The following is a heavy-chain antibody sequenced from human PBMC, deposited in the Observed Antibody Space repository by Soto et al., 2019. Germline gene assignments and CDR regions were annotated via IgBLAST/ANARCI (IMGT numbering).Heavy chain of an antibody. CDR1: GFTFRTYT. Sequence: PGGSLRLSCVASGFTFRTYTMNWVRQAPGKGLEWVSGIRGFSPYTFYAESVKGRFTISRVNAKNSLYLQMNSLGVEDTAVYYCARDRGYDAHDYYYNAMDVWGQGTTVTVSS. CDR2: IRGFSPYT. V-gene: IGHV3-21*01. CDR3: ARDRGYDAHDYYYNAMDV. D-gene: IGHD2-15*01. J-gene: IGHJ6*02.